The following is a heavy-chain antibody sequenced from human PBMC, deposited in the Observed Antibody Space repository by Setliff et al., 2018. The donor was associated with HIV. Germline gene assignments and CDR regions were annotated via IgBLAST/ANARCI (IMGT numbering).Heavy chain of an antibody. V-gene: IGHV1-18*01. CDR3: ARSGPQTTWYFDRSGYSHSY. CDR1: GYTFTSYG. CDR2: ISAYNGNT. J-gene: IGHJ4*02. Sequence: ASVKVSCKASGYTFTSYGISWVRQAPGQGLEWVGWISAYNGNTIYAQKVQGRVTMTTDTSTSTAYMELRSLRSDDTAVYYCARSGPQTTWYFDRSGYSHSYWGQGTLVTVSS. D-gene: IGHD3-22*01.